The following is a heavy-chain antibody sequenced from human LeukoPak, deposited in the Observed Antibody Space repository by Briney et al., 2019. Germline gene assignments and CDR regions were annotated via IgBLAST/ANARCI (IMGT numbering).Heavy chain of an antibody. CDR2: INQDESRA. Sequence: GGSLRLSCAVSGFTFRNYLMHWVRQPPGQGLVWVSRINQDESRAYADSVKGRFTVSRDNAKNMLYLQLNGLRAEDTAVYFCGRGGDGIDVWGQGTAVIVSS. CDR3: GRGGDGIDV. CDR1: GFTFRNYL. V-gene: IGHV3-74*01. D-gene: IGHD5-24*01. J-gene: IGHJ3*01.